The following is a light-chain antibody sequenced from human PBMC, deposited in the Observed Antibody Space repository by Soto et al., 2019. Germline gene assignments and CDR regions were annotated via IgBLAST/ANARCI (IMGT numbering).Light chain of an antibody. CDR3: QSWRSILL. J-gene: IGLJ2*01. Sequence: QLVLTQSPSASASLGASVKITCTLSSGHSSYAIAWHQQQPETGPRYLLKLNSDGSHSKGDGIPDRFSGSSSGAERYLTISGVHSDDEADYSCQSWRSILLFGGGTKLTVL. CDR1: SGHSSYA. V-gene: IGLV4-69*01. CDR2: LNSDGSH.